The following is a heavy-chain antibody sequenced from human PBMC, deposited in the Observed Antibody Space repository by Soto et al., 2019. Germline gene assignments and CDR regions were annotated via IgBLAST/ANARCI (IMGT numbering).Heavy chain of an antibody. CDR2: ISHNAGSI. V-gene: IGHV3-64D*08. J-gene: IGHJ4*02. D-gene: IGHD1-26*01. Sequence: GGSLRLSCSVFGFTFRNYAMHWVRQAPGKGLEYVSSISHNAGSIYYADSVKGRFTISRDNSKGTLYLQMSSLRPEDTAVYYYVKDRWVDYCFKGAVVTVSS. CDR1: GFTFRNYA. CDR3: VKDRWVDY.